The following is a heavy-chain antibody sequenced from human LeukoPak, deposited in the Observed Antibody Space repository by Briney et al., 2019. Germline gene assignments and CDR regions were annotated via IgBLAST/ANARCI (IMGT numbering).Heavy chain of an antibody. CDR2: IRYDGSNK. Sequence: PGGSLRLSCAASGFTFSSYGMHWVRQAPGKGLEWVAFIRYDGSNKYYADSVKGRFTISRDNSKNTPYLQMNSLRAEDTAVYYCAKDGITIFGVVVPFDYWGQGTLVTVSS. D-gene: IGHD3-3*01. CDR3: AKDGITIFGVVVPFDY. CDR1: GFTFSSYG. J-gene: IGHJ4*02. V-gene: IGHV3-30*02.